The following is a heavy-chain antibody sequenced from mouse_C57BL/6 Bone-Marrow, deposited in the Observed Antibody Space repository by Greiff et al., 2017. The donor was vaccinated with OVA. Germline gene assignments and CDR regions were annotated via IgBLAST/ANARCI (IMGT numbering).Heavy chain of an antibody. CDR2: IYPRSGNT. V-gene: IGHV1-81*01. D-gene: IGHD1-1*01. Sequence: QVQLQQSGAELARPGASVKLSCKASGYTFTSYGISWVKQRTGQGLEWIGEIYPRSGNTYYNEKFKGKATLTADKSSSTAYMELRSLTSEDSAVYFCARKNYGRFDYWGQGTTLTVSS. CDR1: GYTFTSYG. CDR3: ARKNYGRFDY. J-gene: IGHJ2*01.